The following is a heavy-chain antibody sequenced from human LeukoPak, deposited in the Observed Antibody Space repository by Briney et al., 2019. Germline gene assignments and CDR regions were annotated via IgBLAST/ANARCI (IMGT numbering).Heavy chain of an antibody. J-gene: IGHJ4*02. CDR3: ARGNLLYYYDSSGSFDY. CDR1: GYTFTGYY. D-gene: IGHD3-22*01. CDR2: INPNSGGT. Sequence: GASVKVSCKASGYTFTGYYMHLVRQAPGQGLEWMGWINPNSGGTNYAQKFQGRVTVTRDTSISTAYMELSRLRSDDTAVYYCARGNLLYYYDSSGSFDYWGQGTLVTVSS. V-gene: IGHV1-2*02.